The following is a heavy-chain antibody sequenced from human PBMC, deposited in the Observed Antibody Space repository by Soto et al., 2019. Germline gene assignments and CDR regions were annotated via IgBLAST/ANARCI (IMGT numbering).Heavy chain of an antibody. CDR2: IYPGDSDT. D-gene: IGHD4-17*01. Sequence: PGESLKISCKGSGYSFTSYWIGWVRQMPGKGLEWMGIIYPGDSDTRYSPSFQGQVTMSADKSISTAYLQWNSLKASDTAMYYCARHLSRDYGYYFDNWDPGTLVTVSS. CDR1: GYSFTSYW. CDR3: ARHLSRDYGYYFDN. V-gene: IGHV5-51*01. J-gene: IGHJ4*02.